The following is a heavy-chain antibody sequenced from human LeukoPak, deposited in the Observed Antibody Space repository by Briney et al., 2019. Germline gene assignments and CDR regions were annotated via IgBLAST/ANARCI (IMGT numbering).Heavy chain of an antibody. CDR1: GYTFTSYD. D-gene: IGHD3-22*01. CDR3: ARRGSNYYDSSGYLSFDY. V-gene: IGHV1-8*01. J-gene: IGHJ4*02. Sequence: GASVKVSCKASGYTFTSYDINWVRQATGQGLEWMGWMNPNSDNTGYAQKFQGRVTMTRNTSRSTAYMELSSLRSEDTAVYYCARRGSNYYDSSGYLSFDYGGQGTLVTVSS. CDR2: MNPNSDNT.